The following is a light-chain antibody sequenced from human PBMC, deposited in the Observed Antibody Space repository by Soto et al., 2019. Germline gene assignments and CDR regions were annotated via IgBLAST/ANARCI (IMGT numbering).Light chain of an antibody. CDR2: DAS. CDR3: QKRSSLPLT. CDR1: QSISTY. Sequence: EIVVTQSPATLSLSPGERATLSCRASQSISTYLAWYQQKPGQAPRLLIYDASNRATGIPARFSGSGSGTDFALTISSLESEDFQVYYCQKRSSLPLTFGGGTKVESK. J-gene: IGKJ4*01. V-gene: IGKV3-11*01.